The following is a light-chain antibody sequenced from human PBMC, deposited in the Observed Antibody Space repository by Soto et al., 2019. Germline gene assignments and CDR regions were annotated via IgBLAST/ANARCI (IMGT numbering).Light chain of an antibody. CDR2: DAS. J-gene: IGKJ2*01. CDR1: QSVSSY. CDR3: QQRSNWYT. Sequence: EIVLTQSPATLSLSPGDRATLSCRASQSVSSYLAWYQQKPGQAPRLLIFDASNRVTGIPARFSGSVSGTDFTLTISSREPEDFAVYYGQQRSNWYTFGQGTKLEIK. V-gene: IGKV3-11*01.